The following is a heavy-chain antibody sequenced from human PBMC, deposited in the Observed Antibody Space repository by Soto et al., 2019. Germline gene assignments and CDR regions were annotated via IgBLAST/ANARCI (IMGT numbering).Heavy chain of an antibody. CDR2: IYYSGTT. Sequence: PSATLSLTCTVSGGSMTHYYWSWIRQTPGKGLQYIGYIYYSGTTDYNPSLKSRVTISVDTSKNQFSLKLRSVTAADSAVYYCARLVPAIMIRNYYYHPLDVWGQGTTVTVSS. D-gene: IGHD3-16*01. CDR3: ARLVPAIMIRNYYYHPLDV. V-gene: IGHV4-59*08. J-gene: IGHJ6*02. CDR1: GGSMTHYY.